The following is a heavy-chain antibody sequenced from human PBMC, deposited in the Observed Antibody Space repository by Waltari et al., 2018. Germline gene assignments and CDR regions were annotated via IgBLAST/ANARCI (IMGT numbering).Heavy chain of an antibody. D-gene: IGHD4-17*01. Sequence: EVQLVESGGGLVQPGRSLRLSCAASGFTFDDYAMHWVRQAPGKGLEWFSGISWNSGSIGYADSVKGRFTIARDNAKNSLYLQRNSLRAEDTALYYCAKTHNDVPTGTTGGYYFDYWGQGTLVTVSS. V-gene: IGHV3-9*01. CDR1: GFTFDDYA. J-gene: IGHJ4*02. CDR2: ISWNSGSI. CDR3: AKTHNDVPTGTTGGYYFDY.